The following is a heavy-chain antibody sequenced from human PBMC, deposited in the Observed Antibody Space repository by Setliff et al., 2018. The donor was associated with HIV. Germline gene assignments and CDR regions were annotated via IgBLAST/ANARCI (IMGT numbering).Heavy chain of an antibody. CDR2: IRYDGSNK. CDR3: ARDSKSQWLATEYYYYMDV. D-gene: IGHD6-19*01. J-gene: IGHJ6*03. Sequence: PGGSLRLSCAASGFTFTSYGMHWVRQAPGKGLEWVAFIRYDGSNKYYGDSVKGRFTISRDNSKNTLYLQMNSLRAEDTAVYYCARDSKSQWLATEYYYYMDVWGKGTTVTVSS. V-gene: IGHV3-30*02. CDR1: GFTFTSYG.